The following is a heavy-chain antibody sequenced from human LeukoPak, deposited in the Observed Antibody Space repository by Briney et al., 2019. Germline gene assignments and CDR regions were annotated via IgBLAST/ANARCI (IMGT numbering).Heavy chain of an antibody. Sequence: GRSLRLSCAASGFTFSSYGMYWVRQAPGKGLEWVAVIWYDGSQKYYVDSVKGRFTISRDNSKNTLYLQVNSPRAEDTAVYYCAKASSASPSCLNFWGQGTLVTVSS. V-gene: IGHV3-33*06. CDR3: AKASSASPSCLNF. J-gene: IGHJ4*02. CDR1: GFTFSSYG. CDR2: IWYDGSQK. D-gene: IGHD2-2*01.